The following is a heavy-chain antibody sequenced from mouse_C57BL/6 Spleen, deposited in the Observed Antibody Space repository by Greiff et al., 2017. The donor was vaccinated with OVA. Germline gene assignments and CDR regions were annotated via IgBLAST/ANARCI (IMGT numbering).Heavy chain of an antibody. CDR1: GYTFTSYW. J-gene: IGHJ1*03. Sequence: QVHVKQPGAELVKPGASVKLSCKASGYTFTSYWMHWVKQRPGQGLEWIGMIHPNSGSTNYNEKFKSKATLTVDKSSSTAYMQLSSLTSEDSAVYYCARDAVNWYFDVWGTGTTVTVSS. D-gene: IGHD1-1*01. V-gene: IGHV1-64*01. CDR3: ARDAVNWYFDV. CDR2: IHPNSGST.